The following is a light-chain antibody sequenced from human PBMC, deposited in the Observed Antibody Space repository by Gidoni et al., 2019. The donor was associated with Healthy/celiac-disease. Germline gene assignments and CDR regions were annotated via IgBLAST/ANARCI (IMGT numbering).Light chain of an antibody. J-gene: IGKJ2*01. CDR3: QRYDNPPPWT. V-gene: IGKV1-33*01. Sequence: LLIYDASNLETGVPSRYSGSGSGTDFTFTISSLQPEDIATYYCQRYDNPPPWTFGQXTKLEIK. CDR2: DAS.